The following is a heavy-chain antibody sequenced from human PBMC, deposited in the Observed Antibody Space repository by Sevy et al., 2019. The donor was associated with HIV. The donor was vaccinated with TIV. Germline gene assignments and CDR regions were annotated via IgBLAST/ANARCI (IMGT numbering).Heavy chain of an antibody. D-gene: IGHD5-12*01. CDR2: IYTSGST. CDR1: GGSISSYY. CDR3: ARSKPSGYDQPDYFDY. V-gene: IGHV4-4*07. Sequence: SETLSLTCTVSGGSISSYYWSWIRQPAGKGLEWIGRIYTSGSTNYNPSLKSRVTMSVDTSKNQFSLKLSSVTATDTAMYYCARSKPSGYDQPDYFDYWGQGTLVTVSS. J-gene: IGHJ4*02.